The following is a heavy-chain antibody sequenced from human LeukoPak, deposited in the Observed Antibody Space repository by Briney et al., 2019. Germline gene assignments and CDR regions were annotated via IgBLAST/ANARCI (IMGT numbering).Heavy chain of an antibody. V-gene: IGHV4-39*01. Sequence: PSETLSLTXTVSGGSISSSSYYWGWIRQPPGKGLEWIGSIYYSGSTYYNPSLKSRVTISVDTSKNQFSLKLSSVTAADTAVYYCARQISDPNPYSGSYYVWGQGTLVTVSS. J-gene: IGHJ4*02. CDR1: GGSISSSSYY. CDR2: IYYSGST. D-gene: IGHD1-26*01. CDR3: ARQISDPNPYSGSYYV.